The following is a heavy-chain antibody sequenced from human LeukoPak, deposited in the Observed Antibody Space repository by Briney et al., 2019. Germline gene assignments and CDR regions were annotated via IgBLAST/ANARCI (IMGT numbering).Heavy chain of an antibody. CDR3: ARVIWGVAVAGISDDAFDI. Sequence: ASVKVSCKASGYTFTSYGISWVRQAPGQGLEWMGWISAYNGNTNYAQKLQGRVTMTTDTSTSTAYMELRSLRSEDTAVYYCARVIWGVAVAGISDDAFDIWGQGTMVTVSS. D-gene: IGHD6-19*01. CDR1: GYTFTSYG. J-gene: IGHJ3*02. CDR2: ISAYNGNT. V-gene: IGHV1-18*01.